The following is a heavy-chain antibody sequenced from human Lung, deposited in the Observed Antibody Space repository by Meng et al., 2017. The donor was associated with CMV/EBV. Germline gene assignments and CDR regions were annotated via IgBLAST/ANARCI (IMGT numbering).Heavy chain of an antibody. Sequence: SETXSLNSTVSGGSISSYYWSGIRQPPGKGLEWIGYIYYSGSTNYNPSLKSRVTISVDTSKNPFSLKLSSVTAADTAVYYCARTPGGTIFGVVDFDYWVQGTXVTVSS. D-gene: IGHD3-3*01. CDR1: GGSISSYY. CDR2: IYYSGST. CDR3: ARTPGGTIFGVVDFDY. J-gene: IGHJ4*02. V-gene: IGHV4-59*01.